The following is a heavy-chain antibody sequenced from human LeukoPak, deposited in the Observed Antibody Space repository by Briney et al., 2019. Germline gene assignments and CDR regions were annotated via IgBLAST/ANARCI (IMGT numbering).Heavy chain of an antibody. Sequence: GGSLRLSCAASGFTFSSYAMNWVRQAPGKGLEWVSAISGSGASTYYADSVRGRFTISRDNSKNTLYLQMNSLRAEDTAVYYCARAYGAGTFDYWGQGTLVTVSS. D-gene: IGHD6-19*01. CDR1: GFTFSSYA. CDR2: ISGSGAST. CDR3: ARAYGAGTFDY. V-gene: IGHV3-23*01. J-gene: IGHJ4*02.